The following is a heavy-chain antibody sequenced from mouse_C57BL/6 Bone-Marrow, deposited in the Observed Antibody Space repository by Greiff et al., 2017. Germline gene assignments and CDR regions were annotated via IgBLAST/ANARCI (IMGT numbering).Heavy chain of an antibody. J-gene: IGHJ4*01. CDR2: IDPSDSYN. CDR1: GYTFTSYW. V-gene: IGHV1-50*01. CDR3: ARELIAMDY. Sequence: QVQLKQPGAELVKPGASVKLSCKASGYTFTSYWMQWVKQRPGQGLEWIGEIDPSDSYNNYNQKFKGKATLTVDTSSSTAYMQLSSLTYEDSAVYYCARELIAMDYWGQGTSVTVSS. D-gene: IGHD1-3*01.